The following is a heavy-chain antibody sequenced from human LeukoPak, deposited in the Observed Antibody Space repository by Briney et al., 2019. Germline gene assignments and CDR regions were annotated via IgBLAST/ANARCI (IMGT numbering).Heavy chain of an antibody. CDR2: ISSSSSTT. J-gene: IGHJ4*02. V-gene: IGHV3-48*01. D-gene: IGHD7-27*01. CDR1: GFTFSSYS. Sequence: PGGSLRLSCAASGFTFSSYSMNWVRQAPGKGLEWVSYISSSSSTTYYADSVKGRFTISRDNAKNSLYLQMNSLRAEDTAVYYCARSWDWGSPFDYWGQGTLVTVSS. CDR3: ARSWDWGSPFDY.